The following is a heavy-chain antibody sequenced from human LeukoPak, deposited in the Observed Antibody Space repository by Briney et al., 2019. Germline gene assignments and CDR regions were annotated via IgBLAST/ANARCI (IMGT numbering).Heavy chain of an antibody. CDR1: GYTFTSYG. CDR2: IIPILGIA. Sequence: SVKVSCKASGYTFTSYGISWVRQAPGQGLEWMGRIIPILGIANYAQKFQGRVTITADKSTSTAYMELSSLRSEDTAVYYCARYLEGVRGDNWFDPWGQGTLVTVSS. J-gene: IGHJ5*02. V-gene: IGHV1-69*04. CDR3: ARYLEGVRGDNWFDP. D-gene: IGHD3-10*01.